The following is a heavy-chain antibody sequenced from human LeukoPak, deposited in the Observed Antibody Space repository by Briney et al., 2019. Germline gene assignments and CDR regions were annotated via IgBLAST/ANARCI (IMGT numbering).Heavy chain of an antibody. CDR2: IERKTDGATT. D-gene: IGHD6-13*01. J-gene: IGHJ4*02. CDR3: TTHRGYSSSPTFDY. V-gene: IGHV3-15*04. Sequence: PGGSLRLSCAASGFTFSNAWMSWVRQAPGKGLEWVGRIERKTDGATTDYAAPVKGRFTISRDDSKNTLYLQMNSLKTEDTAVYYCTTHRGYSSSPTFDYGGQGTLVTVPS. CDR1: GFTFSNAW.